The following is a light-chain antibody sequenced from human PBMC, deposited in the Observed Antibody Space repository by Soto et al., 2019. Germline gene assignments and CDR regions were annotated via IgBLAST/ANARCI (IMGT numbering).Light chain of an antibody. Sequence: QSVLTQPPSVSGAPGQRVTISCTGSSSNIGAGYAVHWYQQLPGTAPKLLIYGNSNRPSGVPDRFSGSKSGTSASLAITELQAEDEADYYCQSYDSSLSVVFGGGTKLTVL. CDR3: QSYDSSLSVV. V-gene: IGLV1-40*01. J-gene: IGLJ2*01. CDR1: SSNIGAGYA. CDR2: GNS.